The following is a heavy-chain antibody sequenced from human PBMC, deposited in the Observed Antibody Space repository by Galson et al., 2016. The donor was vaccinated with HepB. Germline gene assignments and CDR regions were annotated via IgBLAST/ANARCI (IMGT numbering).Heavy chain of an antibody. Sequence: SLRLSCAASGFTFSSYGMSWVRQAPGKGLGWVSGISGSGVSAYYADSVKGRLTISRDNSKNTLYLQMNSLRADDTALYYCAREGYSYESDYFDYWGQGTLVTVSA. V-gene: IGHV3-23*01. CDR3: AREGYSYESDYFDY. D-gene: IGHD5-12*01. CDR1: GFTFSSYG. J-gene: IGHJ4*02. CDR2: ISGSGVSA.